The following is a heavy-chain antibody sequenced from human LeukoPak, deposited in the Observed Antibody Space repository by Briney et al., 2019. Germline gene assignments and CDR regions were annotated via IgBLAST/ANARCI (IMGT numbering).Heavy chain of an antibody. CDR1: GGSISSGDYY. Sequence: SETLSLTCTVSGGSISSGDYYWSWIRQPPGKGLEWIGYIYYSGSTYYNPSLKSRVTISVDTSKNQFSLKLKSVTAADTAVYYCAKIAVTGQWYYDLWGRGTLVTVSS. CDR2: IYYSGST. V-gene: IGHV4-30-4*02. CDR3: AKIAVTGQWYYDL. J-gene: IGHJ2*01. D-gene: IGHD6-19*01.